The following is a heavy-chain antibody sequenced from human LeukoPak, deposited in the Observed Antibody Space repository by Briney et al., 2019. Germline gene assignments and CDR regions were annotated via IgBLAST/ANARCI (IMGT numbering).Heavy chain of an antibody. V-gene: IGHV1-69*04. CDR3: ARDRGSGSGNYQGTLFEP. CDR1: GGTLSSYA. J-gene: IGHJ5*02. Sequence: ASVKASCKASGGTLSSYAITWVRQAPGQGLEWMGRIIPVVDKADYAQKFQGRVTITAAKSTTTVYMEMSSLISEDTAVYYCARDRGSGSGNYQGTLFEPWGQGTLVIVSS. D-gene: IGHD3-10*01. CDR2: IIPVVDKA.